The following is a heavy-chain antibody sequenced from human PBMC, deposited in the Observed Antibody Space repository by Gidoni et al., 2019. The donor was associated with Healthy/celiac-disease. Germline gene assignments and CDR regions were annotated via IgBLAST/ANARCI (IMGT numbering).Heavy chain of an antibody. CDR2: IWYDGSNK. D-gene: IGHD6-13*01. CDR3: AGAGQQDAFDI. J-gene: IGHJ3*02. CDR1: GFTFSSYG. Sequence: QVQLVESGGGVVQPGRSLRLSCAASGFTFSSYGMHWVRQAPGKGLEWVAVIWYDGSNKYYADSVKGRFTISRDNSKNTLYLQMNSLRAEDTAVYYCAGAGQQDAFDIWGQGTMVTVSS. V-gene: IGHV3-33*01.